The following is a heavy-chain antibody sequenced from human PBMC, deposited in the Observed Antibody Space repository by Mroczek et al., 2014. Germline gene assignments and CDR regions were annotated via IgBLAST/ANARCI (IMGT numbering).Heavy chain of an antibody. V-gene: IGHV4-59*01. J-gene: IGHJ4*02. CDR3: ARGTRITIFGVVIFEY. CDR1: GGSISSYY. Sequence: VQLVESGPGLVKPSETLSLTCTVSGGSISSYYWSWIRQPPGKGLEWIGYIYYSGSTNYNPSLKSRVTISVDTSKNQFSLKLSSVTAADTAVYYCARGTRITIFGVVIFEYWGQGTLVTVSS. CDR2: IYYSGST. D-gene: IGHD3-3*01.